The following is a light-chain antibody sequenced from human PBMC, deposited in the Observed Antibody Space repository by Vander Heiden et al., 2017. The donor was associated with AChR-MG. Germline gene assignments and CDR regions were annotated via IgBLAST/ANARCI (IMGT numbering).Light chain of an antibody. V-gene: IGKV3-20*01. CDR2: GAS. CDR1: QSVSGSY. CDR3: QQYGSSSWT. J-gene: IGKJ1*01. Sequence: EIVLTQSPGTLSLSPGERATLSCRASQSVSGSYLAWYQQKPGQAPRLLIYGASSRATGIPDRFSGSGSGTDFTLTISRLEPEDFAVYYCQQYGSSSWTLAKGPRWKSN.